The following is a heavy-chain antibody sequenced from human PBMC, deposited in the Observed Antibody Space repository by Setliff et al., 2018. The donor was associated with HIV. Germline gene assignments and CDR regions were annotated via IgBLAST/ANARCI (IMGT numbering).Heavy chain of an antibody. D-gene: IGHD3-22*01. J-gene: IGHJ4*02. CDR3: ARDYYDSSGYIFFPGLPDY. V-gene: IGHV1-69*10. Sequence: SVKVSCKASGGTFSSYAISWVRQAPGQGLEWMGGIIPILGIANYAQKFQGRVTITTDESTSTAYMELRSLRSDDTAVYYCARDYYDSSGYIFFPGLPDYWGQGTLVTVSS. CDR2: IIPILGIA. CDR1: GGTFSSYA.